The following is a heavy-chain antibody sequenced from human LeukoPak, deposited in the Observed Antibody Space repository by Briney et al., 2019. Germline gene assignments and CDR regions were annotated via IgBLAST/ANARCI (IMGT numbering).Heavy chain of an antibody. CDR1: GGSISSHY. CDR2: IYYSGST. J-gene: IGHJ4*02. Sequence: SETLSLTCTVSGGSISSHYWSWIRQPPGKGLEWIGSIYYSGSTYYNPSLKSRVTISVDTSKNQFSLRLSSVTAADTAVYYCATYHFRGDTSHYFDYWGQGTLVTVSS. D-gene: IGHD3-10*02. CDR3: ATYHFRGDTSHYFDY. V-gene: IGHV4-59*11.